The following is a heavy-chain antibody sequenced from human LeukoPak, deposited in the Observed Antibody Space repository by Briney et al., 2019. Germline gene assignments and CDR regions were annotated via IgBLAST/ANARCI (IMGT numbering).Heavy chain of an antibody. CDR3: AKDLRLDDTSPTDY. V-gene: IGHV3-23*01. J-gene: IGHJ4*02. D-gene: IGHD3-22*01. Sequence: GGSLRLSCAASGFTFSSYAMSWVRQAPGKGLEWVSAISGSGGSTYYADSVKGRFTISRDNSKNTLYLQMNSLRAEDTAVYYCAKDLRLDDTSPTDYWGQGTLVTVSS. CDR1: GFTFSSYA. CDR2: ISGSGGST.